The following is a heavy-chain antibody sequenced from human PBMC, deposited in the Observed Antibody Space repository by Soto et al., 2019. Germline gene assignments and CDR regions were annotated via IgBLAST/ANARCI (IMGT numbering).Heavy chain of an antibody. J-gene: IGHJ4*02. CDR2: ITWDGAST. D-gene: IGHD3-22*01. CDR3: AIDNGAGYYDSSAGGFFDY. CDR1: GFTFDDYS. V-gene: IGHV3-43*01. Sequence: GGSLRLSCAASGFTFDDYSMHWVRQAPGKGLEWVSLITWDGASTYSADSVKGRFTISRDNSKNSLFLQMNSLRSEDTALYYCAIDNGAGYYDSSAGGFFDYWGQGALVTVSS.